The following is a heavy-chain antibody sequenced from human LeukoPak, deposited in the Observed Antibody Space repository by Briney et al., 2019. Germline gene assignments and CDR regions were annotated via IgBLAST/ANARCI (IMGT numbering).Heavy chain of an antibody. Sequence: GGSLRLSCAAYGFIFRNYAMSWVRQAPGKGLEWVSAITGSGDTTYYADSVKGRFTISRDNSKNTLYVEMNTMRAEDTAVYYCAKWGDYDILTGYYVSDFWGQGTLVIV. D-gene: IGHD3-9*01. J-gene: IGHJ4*02. V-gene: IGHV3-23*01. CDR2: ITGSGDTT. CDR3: AKWGDYDILTGYYVSDF. CDR1: GFIFRNYA.